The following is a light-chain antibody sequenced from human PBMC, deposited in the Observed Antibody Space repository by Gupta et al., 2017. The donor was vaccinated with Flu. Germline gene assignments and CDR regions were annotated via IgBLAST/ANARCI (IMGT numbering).Light chain of an antibody. V-gene: IGLV2-8*01. CDR1: SRDIGGNNY. CDR3: CSYGINDV. CDR2: EVN. Sequence: QSALTQPPSASGPPGQSVAISCTGTSRDIGGNNYVSWYQQHPGKAPKLMIYEVNKRPSGVPDRFSGSKSGNTASLTVSGLQAEDEADYYCCSYGINDVFGTGTKVTVL. J-gene: IGLJ1*01.